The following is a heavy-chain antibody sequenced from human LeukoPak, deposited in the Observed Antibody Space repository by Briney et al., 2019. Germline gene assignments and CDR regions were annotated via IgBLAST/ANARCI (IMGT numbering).Heavy chain of an antibody. D-gene: IGHD1-14*01. CDR2: ISHDGTE. V-gene: IGHV3-7*01. Sequence: PGGSLRLSCAASGFPFSVYWMTWVRQAPGKGLEWVADISHDGTEFYADSVKGRFTISRDNAETSLDQQMNSLRADDTAVYYCARDKTTAHVFDVWGQGAMVTVSS. CDR3: ARDKTTAHVFDV. J-gene: IGHJ3*01. CDR1: GFPFSVYW.